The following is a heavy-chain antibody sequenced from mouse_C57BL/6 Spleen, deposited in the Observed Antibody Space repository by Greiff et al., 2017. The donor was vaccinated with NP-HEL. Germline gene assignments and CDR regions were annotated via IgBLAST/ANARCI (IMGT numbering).Heavy chain of an antibody. CDR1: GFSLTSYG. CDR2: IWSDGST. D-gene: IGHD1-1*01. CDR3: ARHTGSSNAMDY. J-gene: IGHJ4*01. V-gene: IGHV2-6-1*01. Sequence: VKLVESGPGLVAPSQSLSITCTVSGFSLTSYGVHWVRQPPGKGLEWLVVIWSDGSTTYNSALKSRLSISKDNSKSQVFLKMNSLQTDDTSMYYCARHTGSSNAMDYWGQGTSVTVSS.